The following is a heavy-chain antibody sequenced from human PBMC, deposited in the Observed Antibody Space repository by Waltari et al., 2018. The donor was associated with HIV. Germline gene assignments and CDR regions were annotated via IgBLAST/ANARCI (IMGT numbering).Heavy chain of an antibody. Sequence: VQLVQSGAEVKRPGSSVKVSCQASGGTFNRYSVSWVRQAPGQGLEWMGGVIPVFGTLNYAQKFKDRLTLIADEAKGTAYMELTNLRSEDTALYYCSTSRQNNSYASDYGAYLLASWGQGTLVTVSS. D-gene: IGHD4-17*01. J-gene: IGHJ4*02. CDR1: GGTFNRYS. CDR3: STSRQNNSYASDYGAYLLAS. V-gene: IGHV1-69*12. CDR2: VIPVFGTL.